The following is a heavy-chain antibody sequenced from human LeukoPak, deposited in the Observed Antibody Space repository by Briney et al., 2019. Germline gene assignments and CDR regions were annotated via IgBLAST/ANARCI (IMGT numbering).Heavy chain of an antibody. Sequence: PGGSLRLSCAASGFTFSSYSMNWVRQAPGKGLEWVSYISSSSSTIYYADSVKGRFTISRDNAKNSLYLQMNSLRAEDTAVYYCARDARGAYSSSSANDYWGQGTLVTVSS. CDR1: GFTFSSYS. V-gene: IGHV3-48*01. D-gene: IGHD6-6*01. CDR2: ISSSSSTI. J-gene: IGHJ4*02. CDR3: ARDARGAYSSSSANDY.